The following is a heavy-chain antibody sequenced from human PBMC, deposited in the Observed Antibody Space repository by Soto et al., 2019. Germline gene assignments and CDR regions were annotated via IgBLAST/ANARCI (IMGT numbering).Heavy chain of an antibody. V-gene: IGHV1-69*01. D-gene: IGHD3-22*01. CDR2: VIPIFGTA. CDR3: ARASITLEVVTYFDY. CDR1: GGTFSSYA. J-gene: IGHJ4*02. Sequence: QVQLVQSGAEVKKPGSSVKVSCKASGGTFSSYAISWVRQAPGQGLEGMGGVIPIFGTANYAQKFQGRVTITADESTSTGYMDLSSLRSEYTAVYYCARASITLEVVTYFDYWGQGTLVTVSS.